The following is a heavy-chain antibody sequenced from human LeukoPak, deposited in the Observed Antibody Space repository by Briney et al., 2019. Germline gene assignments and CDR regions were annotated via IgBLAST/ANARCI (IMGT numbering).Heavy chain of an antibody. CDR2: ISGSGGST. CDR3: ATDNLRSYYYMDV. D-gene: IGHD5/OR15-5a*01. CDR1: GFTFSSQP. Sequence: PGGSLRLSCAASGFTFSSQPMSWVRQAPGKGLEWVSVISGSGGSTYYADSAKGRFTISRDNSKNTLYLQMNSLRAEDTAVYYCATDNLRSYYYMDVWGKGTTVTVSS. J-gene: IGHJ6*03. V-gene: IGHV3-23*01.